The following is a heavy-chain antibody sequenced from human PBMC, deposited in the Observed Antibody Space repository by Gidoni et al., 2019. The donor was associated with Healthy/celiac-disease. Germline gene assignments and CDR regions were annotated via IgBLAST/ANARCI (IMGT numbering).Heavy chain of an antibody. CDR1: GYTFTSYD. J-gene: IGHJ6*03. Sequence: QVQLVQSGAEVKKPGASVKVSCQASGYTFTSYDINWVRQATGQGLEWMGWMNPNSGNTGYAQKFQGRVTMTRNTSISTAYMELSSLRSEDTAVYYCARVTVVTPGYYYYYMDVWGKGTTVTVSS. CDR3: ARVTVVTPGYYYYYMDV. V-gene: IGHV1-8*01. CDR2: MNPNSGNT. D-gene: IGHD2-21*02.